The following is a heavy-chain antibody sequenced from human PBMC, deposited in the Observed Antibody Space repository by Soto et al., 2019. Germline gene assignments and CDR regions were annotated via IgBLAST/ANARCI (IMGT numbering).Heavy chain of an antibody. J-gene: IGHJ5*02. CDR3: ASYIEGNGGRGS. CDR2: IVHSGIA. V-gene: IGHV4-59*08. Sequence: QVQLQESGPGLVKPSETLSLTCAVSGGSLTGQHWSWIRQPPGKGLEWIGQIVHSGIARYTPSLQSXXANSIDTPKKHFARRRSSVTAADTAVYYCASYIEGNGGRGSWGQGHLVTVSS. D-gene: IGHD4-17*01. CDR1: GGSLTGQH.